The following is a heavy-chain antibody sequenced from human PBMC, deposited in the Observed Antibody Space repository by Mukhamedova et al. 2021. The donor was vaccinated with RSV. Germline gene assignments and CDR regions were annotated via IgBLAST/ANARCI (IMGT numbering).Heavy chain of an antibody. CDR2: VSHDGGKK. J-gene: IGHJ4*02. D-gene: IGHD6-6*01. V-gene: IGHV3-30*18. Sequence: VRQAPGKGLEWVATVSHDGGKKYYGASVKGRLTISRDNAKNSLYLQMNSLRNEDTALYYCAKGAARHPNNFDYWGQGTLVTVSS. CDR3: AKGAARHPNNFDY.